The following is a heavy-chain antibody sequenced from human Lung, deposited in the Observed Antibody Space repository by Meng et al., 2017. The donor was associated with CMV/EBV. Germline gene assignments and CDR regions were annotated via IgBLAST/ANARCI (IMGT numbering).Heavy chain of an antibody. CDR3: LRRSGGSV. V-gene: IGHV4-4*02. Sequence: QVPLRQPGPRLVTPSETLSPTCAVPGDSITNHNWWAWVRQPPGKGLEWIGEIPHRGSSAYNPSLKSRVSMSIDKSKNQFSLKLISVTAADTAVYHCLRRSGGSVWGQGTLVTVSS. D-gene: IGHD5-12*01. CDR1: GDSITNHNW. CDR2: IPHRGSS. J-gene: IGHJ1*01.